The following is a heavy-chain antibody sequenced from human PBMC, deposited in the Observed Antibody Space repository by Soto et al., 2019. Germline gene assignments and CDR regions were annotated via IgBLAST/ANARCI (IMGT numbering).Heavy chain of an antibody. J-gene: IGHJ5*02. D-gene: IGHD6-19*01. CDR1: GFTFSSYA. CDR2: ISYDGSNK. Sequence: GGSLRLSCAASGFTFSSYAMHWVRQAPGKGLEWVAVISYDGSNKYYADSVKGRFTISRDNSKNTLYLQMNSLRAEDTAVYYCARGAYSSGWYRGTGYDWFDPWGQGTLVTVSS. CDR3: ARGAYSSGWYRGTGYDWFDP. V-gene: IGHV3-30-3*01.